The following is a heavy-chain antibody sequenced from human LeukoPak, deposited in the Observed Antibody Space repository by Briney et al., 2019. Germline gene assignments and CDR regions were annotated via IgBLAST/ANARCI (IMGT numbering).Heavy chain of an antibody. CDR3: AKSVMITFGGVIGAFDI. CDR1: GFTFSSYA. CDR2: ISGSGGST. D-gene: IGHD3-16*02. J-gene: IGHJ3*02. V-gene: IGHV3-23*01. Sequence: GGSLRLSSAASGFTFSSYAMSWVRQAPGKGLEWVSAISGSGGSTYYADSAKGRFTISRDNSKNTLYLQMNSLRAEDTAVYYCAKSVMITFGGVIGAFDIWGQGTMVTVSS.